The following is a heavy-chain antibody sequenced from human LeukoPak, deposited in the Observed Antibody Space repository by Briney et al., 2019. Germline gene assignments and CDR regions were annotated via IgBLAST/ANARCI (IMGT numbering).Heavy chain of an antibody. V-gene: IGHV4-39*01. CDR2: IYYSGST. CDR3: ARLEGAYSSSSLPFDP. J-gene: IGHJ5*02. CDR1: GGSISSSSYY. Sequence: SETLSLTCTLSGGSISSSSYYWGWIRQPPGKGLEWIGSIYYSGSTYYNPSLKSRVTISVDTSKNQFSLKLSSVTAADTAVYYCARLEGAYSSSSLPFDPWGQGTLVTVSS. D-gene: IGHD6-6*01.